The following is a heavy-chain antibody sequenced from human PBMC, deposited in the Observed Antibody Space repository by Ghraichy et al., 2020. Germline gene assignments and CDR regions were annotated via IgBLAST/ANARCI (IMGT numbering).Heavy chain of an antibody. D-gene: IGHD6-13*01. J-gene: IGHJ3*02. CDR1: GGSFSGYY. CDR2: INHSGST. V-gene: IGHV4-34*01. Sequence: SETLSLTCAVYGGSFSGYYWSWIRQPPGKGLEWIGEINHSGSTNYNPSLKSRVTISVDTSKNQFSLKLSSVTAADTAVYYCARGIAAAPIWGQGTMVTVSS. CDR3: ARGIAAAPI.